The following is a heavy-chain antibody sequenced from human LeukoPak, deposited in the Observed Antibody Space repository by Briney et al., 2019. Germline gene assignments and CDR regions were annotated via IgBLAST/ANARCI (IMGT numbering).Heavy chain of an antibody. CDR2: ISPDGRNI. D-gene: IGHD3-16*01. Sequence: GGSLRLSCAASGFTLSDYWMNWVRHVPGKGPVWVSHISPDGRNIDYADSVKGRFTISRDSAKNTLYLQMNSLRVGDTAVYYCVRGGGETPPYDCWGQGTLVTVSS. V-gene: IGHV3-74*01. CDR3: VRGGGETPPYDC. CDR1: GFTLSDYW. J-gene: IGHJ4*02.